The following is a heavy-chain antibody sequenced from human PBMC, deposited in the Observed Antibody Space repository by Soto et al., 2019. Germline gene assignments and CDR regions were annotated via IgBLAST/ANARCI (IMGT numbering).Heavy chain of an antibody. J-gene: IGHJ6*02. CDR1: GFTCSSYD. D-gene: IGHD4-17*01. V-gene: IGHV3-13*01. Sequence: PGGPLILSCAAAGFTCSSYDMHWVRQATGKGLEWVSAIGTAGDTYYPGSVKGRFTISRENAKNSLYLQMNSLRAEDTAVYYCARRVRGPTGAYGMDVWGQGTTVTVSS. CDR3: ARRVRGPTGAYGMDV. CDR2: IGTAGDT.